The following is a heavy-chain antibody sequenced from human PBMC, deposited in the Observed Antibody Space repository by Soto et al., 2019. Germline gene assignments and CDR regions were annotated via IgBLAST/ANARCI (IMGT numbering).Heavy chain of an antibody. CDR2: ISAHNGNT. J-gene: IGHJ4*02. CDR1: GYGFTTYG. Sequence: QVHLVQSGAEGKKPGASVKVSCKGTGYGFTTYGITWVRQAPGQGLEWMAWISAHNGNTNYAQKLQGRVTVTRDTSTSTAYMELWRLRSDDTAVYYCARGRYGDYWGQGALVTVSS. CDR3: ARGRYGDY. V-gene: IGHV1-18*01. D-gene: IGHD1-1*01.